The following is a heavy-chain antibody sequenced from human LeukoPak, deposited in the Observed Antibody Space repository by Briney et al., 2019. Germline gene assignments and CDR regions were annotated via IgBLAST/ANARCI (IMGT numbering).Heavy chain of an antibody. V-gene: IGHV1-2*02. CDR2: INPNSGGT. J-gene: IGHJ5*02. D-gene: IGHD2-15*01. CDR1: GYTFTGYH. CDR3: ARGYCTGDICSGAWFDP. Sequence: ASVKVSCKASGYTFTGYHIHWVRHAPGQGLEWMEWINPNSGGTNYAQKFQGRVTMTRDTSISTAYIELNRLRSDDTAVYYCARGYCTGDICSGAWFDPWGRGTLVTVSS.